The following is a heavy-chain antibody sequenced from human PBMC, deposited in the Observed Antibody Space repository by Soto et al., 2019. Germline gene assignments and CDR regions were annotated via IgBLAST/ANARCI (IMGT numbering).Heavy chain of an antibody. J-gene: IGHJ3*02. V-gene: IGHV3-53*01. CDR2: LYAGGAT. CDR1: GFTVSANY. D-gene: IGHD4-17*01. Sequence: EVQLVESGGGLIQPGGSLRLSCAASGFTVSANYMNWVRQAPGKGLQLVSLLYAGGATFYADSVKGRFTISRDSSKNTLYLQMDSLRAEDTAVYYCAVQRANGYGAPNDALDIWGQGTVVSVSS. CDR3: AVQRANGYGAPNDALDI.